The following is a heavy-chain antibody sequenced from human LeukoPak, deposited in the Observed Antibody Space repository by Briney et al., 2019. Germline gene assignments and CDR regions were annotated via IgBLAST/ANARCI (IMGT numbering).Heavy chain of an antibody. V-gene: IGHV1-18*01. CDR1: GYTFTSYG. J-gene: IGHJ4*02. Sequence: ASVKVSCKASGYTFTSYGISWVRQAPGQGLEWMGWISAYNGNTNYAQKLQGRVTMTTDTSTSTAYMELRSLRFDDTAVYYCARDPTVADAFDYWGQGTLVTVSS. D-gene: IGHD6-19*01. CDR3: ARDPTVADAFDY. CDR2: ISAYNGNT.